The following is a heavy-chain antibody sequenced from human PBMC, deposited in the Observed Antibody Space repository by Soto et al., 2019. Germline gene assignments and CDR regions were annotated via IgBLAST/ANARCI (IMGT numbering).Heavy chain of an antibody. J-gene: IGHJ4*02. D-gene: IGHD1-26*01. CDR2: FDPEDGET. CDR3: ATVWVVGATSGLFDY. CDR1: GYTLTELS. V-gene: IGHV1-24*01. Sequence: ASVKVSCKVSGYTLTELSMHWVRQAPGKGLEWMGGFDPEDGETIYAQKFQGGVTMTEDTSTDTAYMELSSLRSEDTAVYYCATVWVVGATSGLFDYWGQGTLVTVSS.